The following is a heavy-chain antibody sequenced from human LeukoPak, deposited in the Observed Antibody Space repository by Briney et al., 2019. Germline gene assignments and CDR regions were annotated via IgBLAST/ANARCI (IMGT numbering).Heavy chain of an antibody. Sequence: ASVKVSCKASGYTFTSYDINWVRQATGQGLEWMGWMNPNSGNTGYAQKFQGRVTTTRNTSISTAYMELSSLRSEDTAVYYCARIGIVVVPAAMSYYYYYYMDVWGKGTTVTVSS. D-gene: IGHD2-2*01. CDR2: MNPNSGNT. J-gene: IGHJ6*03. CDR1: GYTFTSYD. CDR3: ARIGIVVVPAAMSYYYYYYMDV. V-gene: IGHV1-8*01.